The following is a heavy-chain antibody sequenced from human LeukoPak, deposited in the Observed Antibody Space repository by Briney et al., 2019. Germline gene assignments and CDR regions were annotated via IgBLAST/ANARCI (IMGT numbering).Heavy chain of an antibody. CDR1: GYTFTNYD. CDR2: MNPNSGHT. V-gene: IGHV1-8*01. CDR3: ARLVRGIIITKRYNWFDP. D-gene: IGHD3-10*01. Sequence: ASVKVSCTASGYTFTNYDINWVRQATGQGLEWMGWMNPNSGHTDYAQKFQGRVTMTRNTSISTAYMELSSLRSEDTAVYYCARLVRGIIITKRYNWFDPWGQGTLVTVSS. J-gene: IGHJ5*02.